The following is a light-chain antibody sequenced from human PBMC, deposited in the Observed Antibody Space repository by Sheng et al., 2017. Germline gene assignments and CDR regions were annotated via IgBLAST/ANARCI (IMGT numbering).Light chain of an antibody. J-gene: IGKJ2*01. Sequence: AIRMTQSPSSLSASTGDRVTITCRASQGITSYLAWYQQKPGKAPKLLIYDASSRATGIPDRFSGSGSGTDFTLTISRLEPEDFAVFYCQQYGSSPYTFGQGTKLEIK. CDR1: QGITSY. V-gene: IGKV1-8*01. CDR2: DAS. CDR3: QQYGSSPYT.